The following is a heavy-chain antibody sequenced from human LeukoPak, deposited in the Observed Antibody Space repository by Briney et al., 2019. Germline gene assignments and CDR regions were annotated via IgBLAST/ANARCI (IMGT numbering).Heavy chain of an antibody. Sequence: GASLLLSCAASGFTVSSNYMSWVRPAREKGLEWVSVIYSGGSTYYADSVKGRFTISRDNSKNTLYLQMNSLRAEDTAVYYCAELGITMIGGVWGKGTTVTISS. D-gene: IGHD3-10*02. CDR3: AELGITMIGGV. CDR2: IYSGGST. CDR1: GFTVSSNY. J-gene: IGHJ6*04. V-gene: IGHV3-53*01.